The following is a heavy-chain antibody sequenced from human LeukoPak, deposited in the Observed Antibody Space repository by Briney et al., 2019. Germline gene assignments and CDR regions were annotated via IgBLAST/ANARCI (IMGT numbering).Heavy chain of an antibody. D-gene: IGHD3-22*01. Sequence: ASVKVSCKASGYTFTGYYMHWVRQAPGQGLEWMGRINPNSGNTNYAQKLQGRVTMTTDTSTSTTYMELRSLRSDDTAVYYCARDITTIVVVTLGYWGQGTLVTVSS. J-gene: IGHJ4*02. V-gene: IGHV1-2*06. CDR3: ARDITTIVVVTLGY. CDR2: INPNSGNT. CDR1: GYTFTGYY.